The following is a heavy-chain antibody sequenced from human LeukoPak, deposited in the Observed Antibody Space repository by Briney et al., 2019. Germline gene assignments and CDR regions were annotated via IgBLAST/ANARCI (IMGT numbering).Heavy chain of an antibody. Sequence: GRSLRLSCAASGFTFDDYAMHWVRQAPGKGLEWVSHINSDGSSTNYADSVKGRFTISRDNAKNTLYLQMNSLRAEDTAVYYCARDLGYSSGSGYWGQGTLVTVSS. D-gene: IGHD6-19*01. CDR2: INSDGSST. CDR3: ARDLGYSSGSGY. J-gene: IGHJ4*02. V-gene: IGHV3-74*01. CDR1: GFTFDDYA.